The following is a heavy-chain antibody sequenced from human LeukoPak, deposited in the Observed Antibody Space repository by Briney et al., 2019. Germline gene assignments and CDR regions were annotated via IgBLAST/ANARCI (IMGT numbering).Heavy chain of an antibody. CDR2: MNPNSGNT. CDR1: GYTFTSYD. CDR3: ARVDRYSSGWYIKYYYDSSGYFLAY. D-gene: IGHD3-22*01. V-gene: IGHV1-8*01. Sequence: SVKVSCKASGYTFTSYDINWVRQATGQGLEWMGWMNPNSGNTGYAQKFQGRVTMTRNTSISTACMELSSLRSEDTAVYYCARVDRYSSGWYIKYYYDSSGYFLAYWGQGTLVTVSS. J-gene: IGHJ4*02.